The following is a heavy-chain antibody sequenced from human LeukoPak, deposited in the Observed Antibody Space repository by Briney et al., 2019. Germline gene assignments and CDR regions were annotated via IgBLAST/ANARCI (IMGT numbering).Heavy chain of an antibody. V-gene: IGHV4-34*01. CDR1: SGSFSRYY. J-gene: IGHJ4*02. D-gene: IGHD2-2*01. Sequence: SETLSLTRVVYSGSFSRYYWSWIRQPPAKGLEWLGEINHSGSTNYNPSLKRQVTISVDTSKNQFSLKLASVTVADTAVYYFSRDVSGLVVPPTRGDYFDSWGQGTVVGVCS. CDR3: SRDVSGLVVPPTRGDYFDS. CDR2: INHSGST.